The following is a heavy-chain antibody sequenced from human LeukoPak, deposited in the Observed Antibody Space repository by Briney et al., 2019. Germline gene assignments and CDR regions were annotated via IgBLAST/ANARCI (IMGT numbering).Heavy chain of an antibody. V-gene: IGHV4-34*01. Sequence: PSETLSLTCAVYGGSFSGYYWSWIRQPPGKGLEWIGEINHSGSTNYSPSLKSRVTISVDTSKNQFSLKLSSVTAADTAVYYCARGPAVRGVPYNWFDPWGQGTLVTVSS. CDR3: ARGPAVRGVPYNWFDP. CDR2: INHSGST. D-gene: IGHD3-10*01. J-gene: IGHJ5*02. CDR1: GGSFSGYY.